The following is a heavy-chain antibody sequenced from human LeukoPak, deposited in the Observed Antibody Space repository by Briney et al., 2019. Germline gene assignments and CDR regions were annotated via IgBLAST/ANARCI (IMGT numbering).Heavy chain of an antibody. V-gene: IGHV3-20*04. J-gene: IGHJ4*02. CDR1: GFTFDDYG. D-gene: IGHD1-26*01. CDR3: VREGGIVGAEENDY. Sequence: GGSLRLSCAASGFTFDDYGMRWVRQAPGKGLEWVSGINWNGGSTVYVDSVKGRFTISRDNAKNSLYLQMNSLRAEDTALYYCVREGGIVGAEENDYWGQGTLVTVSS. CDR2: INWNGGST.